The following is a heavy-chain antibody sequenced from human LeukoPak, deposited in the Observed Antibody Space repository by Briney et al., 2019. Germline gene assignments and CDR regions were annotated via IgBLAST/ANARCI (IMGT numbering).Heavy chain of an antibody. CDR1: GGSISSNSYY. D-gene: IGHD6-6*01. CDR2: IYYSGST. V-gene: IGHV4-39*01. J-gene: IGHJ5*02. CDR3: ARNSLGSIAAPKFDP. Sequence: PSETLSLTCTVSGGSISSNSYYWGWIRQPPGKGLEWIGSIYYSGSTYYNPSLKSRVTISVDTSKNQFSLKLSSVTAADTAVYYCARNSLGSIAAPKFDPWGQGTLVTVSS.